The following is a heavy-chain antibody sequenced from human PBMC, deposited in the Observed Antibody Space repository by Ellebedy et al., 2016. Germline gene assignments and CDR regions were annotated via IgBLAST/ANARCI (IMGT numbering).Heavy chain of an antibody. D-gene: IGHD3-3*01. CDR2: IVFSGAAT. CDR1: GFTFTNYW. Sequence: GGSLRLSXAASGFTFTNYWMLWVRQAPGKGLEWVGTIVFSGAATYYADSVKGRFIISRDNIKSSLFLQMNSLRVEDTGVYYCARDGSEWSRDYWGQGSLVTVSS. J-gene: IGHJ4*02. V-gene: IGHV3-21*06. CDR3: ARDGSEWSRDY.